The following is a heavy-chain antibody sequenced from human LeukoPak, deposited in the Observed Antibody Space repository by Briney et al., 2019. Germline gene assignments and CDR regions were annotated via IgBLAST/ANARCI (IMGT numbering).Heavy chain of an antibody. J-gene: IGHJ4*02. Sequence: PGGSLRLSCAASGFTFDDYGMSWVRQAPGKGLERVSDINWNGGSTGYADSVKGRFTISRDNAKNSLYLQMNSLRAEDTALYYCARIPYDSSGYYDYWGQGTLVTVSS. CDR2: INWNGGST. CDR1: GFTFDDYG. D-gene: IGHD3-22*01. CDR3: ARIPYDSSGYYDY. V-gene: IGHV3-20*04.